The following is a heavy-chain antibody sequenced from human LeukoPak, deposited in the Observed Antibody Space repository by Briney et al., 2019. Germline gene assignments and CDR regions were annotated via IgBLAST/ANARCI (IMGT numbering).Heavy chain of an antibody. CDR3: ARLYAFYCSSTSCYYFDY. CDR2: IYYSGST. Sequence: SETLSLTCTVSGGSISSSSYYWGWIRQPPGKGLEWIGSIYYSGSTYYNPSLKSRVTISVDTSKNQFSLKLSSVTAADTAVYYCARLYAFYCSSTSCYYFDYWGQGTLVTVSS. D-gene: IGHD2-2*01. J-gene: IGHJ4*02. CDR1: GGSISSSSYY. V-gene: IGHV4-39*01.